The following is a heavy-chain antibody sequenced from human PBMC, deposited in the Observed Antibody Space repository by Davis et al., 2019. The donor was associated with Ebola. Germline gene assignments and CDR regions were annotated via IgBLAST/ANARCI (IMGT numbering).Heavy chain of an antibody. J-gene: IGHJ4*02. D-gene: IGHD6-13*01. V-gene: IGHV3-48*01. CDR2: ISSSSSTI. CDR3: ARDLSVAAADFDY. CDR1: GFTFSSYS. Sequence: GGSLRLSCAASGFTFSSYSMNWVRQAPGKGLEWVSYISSSSSTIYYADSVKGRFTISRDNAKNSLYLQMNSLRAEDTAVYYCARDLSVAAADFDYWGQGTLVTVSS.